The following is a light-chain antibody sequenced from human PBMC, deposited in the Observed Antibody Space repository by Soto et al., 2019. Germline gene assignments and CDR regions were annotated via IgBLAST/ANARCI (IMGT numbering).Light chain of an antibody. V-gene: IGLV2-23*02. CDR2: EVS. CDR3: CSYAATTTFV. J-gene: IGLJ2*01. CDR1: SNDVATYNL. Sequence: QSVLTQPASVSGSPGQSITISCTGTSNDVATYNLVSWYQQYPGKAPKVVISEVSKRPSGISDRFSGSKSGNTASLTISGLQAEDEADYFCCSYAATTTFVFGGGTKLTV.